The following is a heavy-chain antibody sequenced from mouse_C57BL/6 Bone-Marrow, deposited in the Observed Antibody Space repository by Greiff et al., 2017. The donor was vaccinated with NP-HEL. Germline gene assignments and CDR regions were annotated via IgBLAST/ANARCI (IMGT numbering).Heavy chain of an antibody. Sequence: EVMLVESEGGLVQPGSSMKLSCTASGFTFSDYYMAWVRQVPEKGLEWVANINYDGSSTYYLDSLKSRFIISRDNAKNILYLQMSSLKSEDTATYYCARSRQASYFDYWGQGTTLTVSS. CDR1: GFTFSDYY. CDR2: INYDGSST. D-gene: IGHD3-2*02. V-gene: IGHV5-16*01. J-gene: IGHJ2*01. CDR3: ARSRQASYFDY.